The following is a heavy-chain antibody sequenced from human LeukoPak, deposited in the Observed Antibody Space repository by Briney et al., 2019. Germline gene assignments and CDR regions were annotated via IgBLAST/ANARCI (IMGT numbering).Heavy chain of an antibody. CDR3: ARDGRHFWSGYYLYYFDY. CDR1: GGSISSNY. D-gene: IGHD3-3*02. V-gene: IGHV4-59*13. CDR2: IYYSGST. J-gene: IGHJ4*02. Sequence: SETLSLTCTDSGGSISSNYWSWIRQPPGKELLWIGYIYYSGSTNYNPSPKSRVTISVDTSKNQFSLKLSSVTAADTAVYYCARDGRHFWSGYYLYYFDYWGQGTLVTVSS.